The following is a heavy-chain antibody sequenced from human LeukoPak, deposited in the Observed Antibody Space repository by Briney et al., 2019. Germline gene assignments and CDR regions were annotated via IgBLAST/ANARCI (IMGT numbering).Heavy chain of an antibody. Sequence: ASVKVSCKASGYTFTSYAMNWVRQAPGQGLEWMGWINPNSGGTNYAQKFQGRVTMTRDTSISTAYMELSRLRSDDTAVYYCARAGSSGWYESLSYWGQGTLVTVSS. D-gene: IGHD6-19*01. V-gene: IGHV1-2*02. CDR2: INPNSGGT. CDR1: GYTFTSYA. CDR3: ARAGSSGWYESLSY. J-gene: IGHJ4*02.